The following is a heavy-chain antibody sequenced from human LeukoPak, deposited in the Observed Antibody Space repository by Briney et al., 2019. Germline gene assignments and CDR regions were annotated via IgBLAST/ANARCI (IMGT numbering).Heavy chain of an antibody. J-gene: IGHJ5*02. D-gene: IGHD3-10*01. CDR2: ISAHNGNT. V-gene: IGHV1-18*01. Sequence: GASVKVSCKASGYTFTSYGTSWVRQAPGQGLEWMGWISAHNGNTNYAQKLQGRVTMTTDTSTTTAYMELRSLRSVDTAVYYCARDDLRNWFDPWGQGTLVTVSS. CDR3: ARDDLRNWFDP. CDR1: GYTFTSYG.